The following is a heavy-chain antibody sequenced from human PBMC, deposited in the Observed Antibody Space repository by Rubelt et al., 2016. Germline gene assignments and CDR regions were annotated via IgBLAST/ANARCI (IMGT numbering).Heavy chain of an antibody. CDR1: GFSLSTSGVG. V-gene: IGHV2-5*02. D-gene: IGHD5/OR15-5a*01. CDR3: AQWVSYFVDY. CDR2: IYWDDDK. Sequence: QITLKESGPTLVKPTQTLTLTCTFSGFSLSTSGVGVGWIRQPPGKALEWLALIYWDDDKRYSPSLKNRLTITKDTAKNQVVLTMTNMDSVDTATYYWAQWVSYFVDYWGQGTLVTVSS. J-gene: IGHJ4*02.